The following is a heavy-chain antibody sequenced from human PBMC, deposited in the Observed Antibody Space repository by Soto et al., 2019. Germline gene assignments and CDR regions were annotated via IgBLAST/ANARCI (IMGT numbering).Heavy chain of an antibody. J-gene: IGHJ4*02. CDR3: ARSIVMVTALDY. CDR2: INAGNGNT. Sequence: QVQLVQSGAEEKKPGASVKVSCKASGYTFTSYAMHWVRQAPGQRLEWMGWINAGNGNTKYSQKFQGRVTITRDSPASSAYLELSRLRSVDTAVYYCARSIVMVTALDYWGQGTLVTFSS. D-gene: IGHD2-21*02. CDR1: GYTFTSYA. V-gene: IGHV1-3*05.